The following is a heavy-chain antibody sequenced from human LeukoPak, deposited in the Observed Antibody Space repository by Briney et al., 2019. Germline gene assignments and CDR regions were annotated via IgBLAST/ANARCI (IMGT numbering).Heavy chain of an antibody. CDR3: ARDACSTTNCYLAY. V-gene: IGHV3-21*01. J-gene: IGHJ4*02. Sequence: GGSLRLSCAASGXTFSNYNMNWVRQAPGKGLEWVSSISSSSSYIYYADSVKGRFTISSDNAKNSLYLQMNSLRAEDTAVHYCARDACSTTNCYLAYWGQGTLVTVPS. D-gene: IGHD2-2*01. CDR1: GXTFSNYN. CDR2: ISSSSSYI.